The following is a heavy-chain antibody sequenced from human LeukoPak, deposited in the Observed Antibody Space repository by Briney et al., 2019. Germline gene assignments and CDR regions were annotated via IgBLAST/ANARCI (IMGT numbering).Heavy chain of an antibody. J-gene: IGHJ4*02. D-gene: IGHD3-10*01. CDR2: INPNSGGT. V-gene: IGHV1-2*02. CDR3: ARGSFGDY. Sequence: ASVKVSCKASGYTFTDHYIHWVRQAPGQGLEWMGWINPNSGGTNHAQKFQGRVTMTRDTSISTAYMELSRLRSDDTAMYYCARGSFGDYWGLGTLVTVSS. CDR1: GYTFTDHY.